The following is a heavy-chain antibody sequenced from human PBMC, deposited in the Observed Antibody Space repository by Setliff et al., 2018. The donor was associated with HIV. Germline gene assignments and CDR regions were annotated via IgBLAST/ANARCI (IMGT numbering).Heavy chain of an antibody. CDR3: ARVGTDMAIEGYYFDY. CDR1: GFTFSTYW. J-gene: IGHJ4*02. D-gene: IGHD5-18*01. CDR2: IKQDGSEK. V-gene: IGHV3-7*01. Sequence: GESLKISCAASGFTFSTYWMSWVRQAPGKGLEWMANIKQDGSEKYYVDSVKGRFTISRDNAKNSLYLQMNSLRAEDTAVYYCARVGTDMAIEGYYFDYWGQGTLVTAPQ.